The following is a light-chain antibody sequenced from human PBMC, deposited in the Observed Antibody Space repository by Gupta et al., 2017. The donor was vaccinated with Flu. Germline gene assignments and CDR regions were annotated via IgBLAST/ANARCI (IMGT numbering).Light chain of an antibody. CDR2: AAS. Sequence: PFSLFSSVGGRVTISCRGSKGISIDLGWYQQKPGKDPKLLIYAASSLQSGVPSRFSGGGSGTDFTLTISSLQPEDFATYYCRQDYDYPRTFGHGTKVDIK. V-gene: IGKV1-6*01. CDR3: RQDYDYPRT. J-gene: IGKJ3*01. CDR1: KGISID.